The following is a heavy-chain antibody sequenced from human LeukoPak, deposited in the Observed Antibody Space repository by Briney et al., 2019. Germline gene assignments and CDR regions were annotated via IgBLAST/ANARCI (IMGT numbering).Heavy chain of an antibody. CDR2: IYYSGST. Sequence: SETLSLTCTVSGGSISGYYWSWIRQPPGKGLEGIGYIYYSGSTNYNPSLKSRVTISVDTSKNQFSLKLSSVTAADTAVYYCARDDYGGNSDDAFDIWGQGTMVTVSS. CDR3: ARDDYGGNSDDAFDI. D-gene: IGHD4-23*01. J-gene: IGHJ3*02. V-gene: IGHV4-59*01. CDR1: GGSISGYY.